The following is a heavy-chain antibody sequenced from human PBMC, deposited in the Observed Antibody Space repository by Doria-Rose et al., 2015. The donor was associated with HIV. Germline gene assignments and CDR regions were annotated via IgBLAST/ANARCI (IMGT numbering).Heavy chain of an antibody. CDR1: GVSLSSPGMG. D-gene: IGHD6-13*01. CDR3: ARIKSSSWYHKYYLDF. CDR2: IFSDDER. V-gene: IGHV2-26*01. Sequence: QVTLKESGPVLVKPTETLTLTCTVSGVSLSSPGMGVSWIRQPPGEALEWLANIFSDDERSYKTSLKSRLTISRRTSKSQVVLTMTDMNPVDTATYYCARIKSSSWYHKYYLDFWGQGALVIVSA. J-gene: IGHJ4*02.